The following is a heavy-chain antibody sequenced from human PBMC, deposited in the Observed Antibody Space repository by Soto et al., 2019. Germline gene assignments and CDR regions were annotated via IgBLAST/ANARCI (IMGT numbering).Heavy chain of an antibody. J-gene: IGHJ5*02. D-gene: IGHD2-2*01. CDR1: GYTFTTYG. Sequence: ASVQVSCKASGYTFTTYGVSWVRQAPGQGFDWMGLINPSGGSTSYAQKFQGRVTMTRDTSTSTVYMELSSLRSEDTAVYYCAREYCSSTSCPKNWFDPWGQGTLVTVSS. CDR3: AREYCSSTSCPKNWFDP. CDR2: INPSGGST. V-gene: IGHV1-46*03.